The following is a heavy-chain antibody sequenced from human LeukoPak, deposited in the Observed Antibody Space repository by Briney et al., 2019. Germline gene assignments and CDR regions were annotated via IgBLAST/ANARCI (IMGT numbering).Heavy chain of an antibody. D-gene: IGHD1-14*01. CDR1: GFTVSSNY. Sequence: GGSLRLSCAASGFTVSSNYMSWVRQAPGKGLEWVSSISSSSSYIYYADSVKGQFTISRDNAKNSLYLQMNSLRAEDTAVYYCARDIILDYYYYYGMDVWGQGTTVTVSS. J-gene: IGHJ6*02. CDR3: ARDIILDYYYYYGMDV. V-gene: IGHV3-21*01. CDR2: ISSSSSYI.